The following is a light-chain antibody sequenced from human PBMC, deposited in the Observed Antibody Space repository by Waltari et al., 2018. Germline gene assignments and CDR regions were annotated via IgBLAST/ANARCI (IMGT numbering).Light chain of an antibody. Sequence: DIQMTQSPSSLSASVGDRVTITCRESQSISSHLNWYQQKPGKAPKLLIYAASSLQSGVPSRFSGSGSGTDFTLTISSLQPEDFATYYCQQSYSTPPLTFGGGTKVEIK. J-gene: IGKJ4*01. CDR1: QSISSH. CDR2: AAS. V-gene: IGKV1-39*01. CDR3: QQSYSTPPLT.